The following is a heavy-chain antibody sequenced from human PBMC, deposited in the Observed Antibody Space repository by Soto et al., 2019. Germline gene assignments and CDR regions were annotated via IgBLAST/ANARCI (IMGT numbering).Heavy chain of an antibody. CDR3: ARAIGGYLWYYYYYMDV. D-gene: IGHD3-16*01. CDR1: GFTFSSYW. J-gene: IGHJ6*03. V-gene: IGHV3-7*01. Sequence: GGSLRLSCAASGFTFSSYWMSWVRQAPGKGLEWVANIKQDGSEKYYVDSVKGRFTISRDNAKNSLYLQMNSLRAEDTAVYYCARAIGGYLWYYYYYMDVWGKGTTVTVSS. CDR2: IKQDGSEK.